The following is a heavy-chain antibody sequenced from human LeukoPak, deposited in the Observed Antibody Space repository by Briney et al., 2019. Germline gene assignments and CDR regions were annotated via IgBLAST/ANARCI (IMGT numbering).Heavy chain of an antibody. V-gene: IGHV3-20*03. CDR1: GFTFDDYG. J-gene: IGHJ5*02. CDR3: VRDRCISTSCHDSPNWFDP. CDR2: VNWNGGST. Sequence: PGGSLRLSFAASGFTFDDYGMSWVRQAPGKGLEWVSGVNWNGGSTGYADSVKGRFTISRDNAKNSLYLQMNSLRAEDTALYYCVRDRCISTSCHDSPNWFDPWGQGTLVTVSS. D-gene: IGHD2-2*01.